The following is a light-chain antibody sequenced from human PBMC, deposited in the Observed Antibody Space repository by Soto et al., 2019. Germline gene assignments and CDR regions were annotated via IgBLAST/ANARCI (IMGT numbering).Light chain of an antibody. CDR2: GDS. Sequence: QSVLTQPPSVSGAPGQRGTISCTGSSSNIGRGYDVHWYQQFPGSAPRLLLSGDSNRPSGVPDRFSGSRSGTSASLAITGLQAEDEADYYCQTFDSSLTISWVFGGGTKLTVL. CDR3: QTFDSSLTISWV. V-gene: IGLV1-40*01. CDR1: SSNIGRGYD. J-gene: IGLJ3*02.